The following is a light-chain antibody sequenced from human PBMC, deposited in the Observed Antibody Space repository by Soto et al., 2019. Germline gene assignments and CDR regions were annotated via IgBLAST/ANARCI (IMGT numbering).Light chain of an antibody. CDR2: EDI. J-gene: IGLJ1*01. CDR3: CSYADSSTYV. Sequence: QSALTQPASVSGSPGQSITISCTGTSSDVGSYNLVSWYQQHPGKAPKVMIYEDIKRPSGVSNRCSGSKSDNTASLTISGLQAEDEADYYCCSYADSSTYVFGTGTKLTVL. CDR1: SSDVGSYNL. V-gene: IGLV2-23*01.